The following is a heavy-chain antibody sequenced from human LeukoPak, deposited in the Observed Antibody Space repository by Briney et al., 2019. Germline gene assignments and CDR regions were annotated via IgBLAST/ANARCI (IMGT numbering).Heavy chain of an antibody. CDR1: GFTFSGYG. Sequence: GGSLRLSCAASGFTFSGYGMSWVRQAPGKGLEWVSAISGNGGSTYYADSVKGRFTISRDNSKNTLYLQINNLRAEDTAVYYCAKGGYCSGGTCYLVIDYWGQGTLVTVSS. J-gene: IGHJ4*02. V-gene: IGHV3-23*01. CDR3: AKGGYCSGGTCYLVIDY. D-gene: IGHD2-15*01. CDR2: ISGNGGST.